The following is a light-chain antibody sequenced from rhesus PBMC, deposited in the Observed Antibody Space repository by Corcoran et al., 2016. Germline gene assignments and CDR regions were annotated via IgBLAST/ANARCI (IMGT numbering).Light chain of an antibody. V-gene: IGKV1S12*01. CDR3: QHYYDNPYS. J-gene: IGKJ2*01. CDR1: QNIYSN. CDR2: AAS. Sequence: DIQMTQSPSALSASVGDRVTISCRASQNIYSNLAWYKQKQGKAPKLLIYAASHLQTGIPSRFSGSGSGTDFTLTISSLQPEDSAAYYCQHYYDNPYSFGQGTKVEIK.